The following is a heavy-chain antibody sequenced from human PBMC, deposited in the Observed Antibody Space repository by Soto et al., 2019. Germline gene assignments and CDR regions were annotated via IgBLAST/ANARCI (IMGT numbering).Heavy chain of an antibody. CDR3: ARGPTIFGVVRYYYYYMDV. Sequence: QVPLVQSGAEVKKPGASVKVSCKASGYTFTSYDINWVRQATGQGLEWMGWMNPNSGNTGYAQKFQGRVTMTRNTTISTAYMELSSLRSEDTAVYYCARGPTIFGVVRYYYYYMDVWGKGTTVTVSS. D-gene: IGHD3-3*01. CDR1: GYTFTSYD. V-gene: IGHV1-8*01. J-gene: IGHJ6*03. CDR2: MNPNSGNT.